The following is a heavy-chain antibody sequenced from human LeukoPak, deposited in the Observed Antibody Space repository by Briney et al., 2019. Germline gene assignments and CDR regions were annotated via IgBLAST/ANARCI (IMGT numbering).Heavy chain of an antibody. CDR2: IYSGGST. J-gene: IGHJ4*02. D-gene: IGHD6-13*01. CDR1: GFTVSSNY. Sequence: GGSLRLSCAASGFTVSSNYMSWVRQAPGKGLEWVSVIYSGGSTYYADSVKGRFTISRDNSKNTLYLQMNSLRAEDTAIYYCAKDPGYSSSWSHYWGQGTLVTVSS. CDR3: AKDPGYSSSWSHY. V-gene: IGHV3-53*01.